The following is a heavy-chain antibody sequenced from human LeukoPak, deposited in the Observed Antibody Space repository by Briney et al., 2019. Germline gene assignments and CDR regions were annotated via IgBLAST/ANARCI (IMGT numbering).Heavy chain of an antibody. Sequence: SGGSLRLSCAASGFTFSSYAMSWVRQAPGKGLEWVSAISGSGGSTYYADSVKGRFTISRDNAKNSLYLQMNSLRAEDTAVYYCAGSGRGMDVWGKGTTVTVSS. D-gene: IGHD3-10*01. V-gene: IGHV3-23*01. CDR1: GFTFSSYA. CDR2: ISGSGGST. J-gene: IGHJ6*03. CDR3: AGSGRGMDV.